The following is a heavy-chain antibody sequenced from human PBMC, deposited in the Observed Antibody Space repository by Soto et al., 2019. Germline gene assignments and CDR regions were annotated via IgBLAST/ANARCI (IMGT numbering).Heavy chain of an antibody. CDR3: ARLSSLYYNSDYGGYYFDC. V-gene: IGHV4-31*03. CDR1: GGSIRGGDYY. CDR2: IFYSGNS. Sequence: QVQLQESGPGLVKPSQTLSLTCTVSGGSIRGGDYYWSWIRQHPGKGLEWSGYIFYSGNSFYNPSLKSGVTISVDTSKSQFSLQLSSGTSADTAIYYCARLSSLYYNSDYGGYYFDCWGQGTLVSVSS. J-gene: IGHJ4*02. D-gene: IGHD3-10*01.